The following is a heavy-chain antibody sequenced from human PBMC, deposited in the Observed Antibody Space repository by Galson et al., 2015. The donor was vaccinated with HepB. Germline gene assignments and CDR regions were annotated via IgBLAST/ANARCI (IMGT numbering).Heavy chain of an antibody. CDR2: MNPNSGNT. J-gene: IGHJ6*02. V-gene: IGHV1-8*01. D-gene: IGHD3-9*01. CDR1: GYTFTSYD. Sequence: SVKVSCKASGYTFTSYDINWVRQATGQGLEWMGWMNPNSGNTGYAQKFQGRVTMTRNTSISTAYMELSSLRSEDTAVYYCARGQENSYDILTGHYYYYYGMDVWGQGTMVTVSS. CDR3: ARGQENSYDILTGHYYYYYGMDV.